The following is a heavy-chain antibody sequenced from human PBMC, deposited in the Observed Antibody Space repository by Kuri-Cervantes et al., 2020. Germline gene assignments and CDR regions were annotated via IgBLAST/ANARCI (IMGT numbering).Heavy chain of an antibody. CDR1: GFTFDDYG. Sequence: GGSLRLSCAASGFTFDDYGMSWVRQAPGKGLEWVSGINWNGGSTGYADSVKGRSTISRDTAGNSLYLQMNSLRAMDTAVYYCAVYYYDSSGYYGYYYYGMDVWGQGTMVTVSS. V-gene: IGHV3-20*04. D-gene: IGHD3-22*01. CDR3: AVYYYDSSGYYGYYYYGMDV. J-gene: IGHJ6*02. CDR2: INWNGGST.